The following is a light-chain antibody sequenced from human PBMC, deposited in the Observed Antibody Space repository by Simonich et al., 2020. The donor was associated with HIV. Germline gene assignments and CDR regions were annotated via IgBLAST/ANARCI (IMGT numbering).Light chain of an antibody. J-gene: IGKJ1*01. CDR2: KTS. CDR1: QSFSNW. Sequence: DIQMTQSPSTLSASVGDRVTITCRASQSFSNWLAWYQQKPGKAPKLLIFKTSNLESGVPSRFTGSGSGTEFTLTISSLQPDDFATYYCQQYYHTPPWTFGQGTKVEIK. V-gene: IGKV1-5*03. CDR3: QQYYHTPPWT.